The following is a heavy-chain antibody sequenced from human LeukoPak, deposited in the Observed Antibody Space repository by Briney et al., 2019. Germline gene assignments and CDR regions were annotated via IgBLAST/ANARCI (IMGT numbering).Heavy chain of an antibody. CDR2: IYYSGST. Sequence: PSETLSLTCTVSGGSISSGGYYWSWIRQPPGKGLEWIGYIYYSGSTYYNPSLKSRVTISVDTSKNQFSLKLSSVTAADTAVYYCARVGYSSSWWNYFDYWGQGTLVTVSS. D-gene: IGHD6-13*01. CDR1: GGSISSGGYY. CDR3: ARVGYSSSWWNYFDY. V-gene: IGHV4-31*03. J-gene: IGHJ4*02.